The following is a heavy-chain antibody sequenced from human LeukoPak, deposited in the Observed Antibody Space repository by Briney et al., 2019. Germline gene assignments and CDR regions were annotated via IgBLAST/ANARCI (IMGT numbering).Heavy chain of an antibody. Sequence: GGSLRLSCAASGFTFSSYSMNWVRQAPGKGLEWVSYISSSSSTIYYADSVKGRFTISRDNAKNSLYLQMNSPRAEDTAVYYCARDEYYDFWSGQYPTLDYWGQGTLVTVSS. CDR3: ARDEYYDFWSGQYPTLDY. CDR1: GFTFSSYS. J-gene: IGHJ4*02. V-gene: IGHV3-48*01. D-gene: IGHD3-3*01. CDR2: ISSSSSTI.